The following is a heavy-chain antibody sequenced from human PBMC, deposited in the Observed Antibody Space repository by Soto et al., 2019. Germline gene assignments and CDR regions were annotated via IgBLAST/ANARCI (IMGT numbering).Heavy chain of an antibody. CDR3: ASRYCSSTSCGPGLFDS. V-gene: IGHV3-23*01. Sequence: EVQLLESEGGLVQPGGSLRLSCAASAFTFSSYVMSWVRQAPGKGLEWVSAISNSGGNTYYADSVKGRFTISRDNSKNTLYLQMNSLRVEDTAVYYCASRYCSSTSCGPGLFDSWGQGTLVTVSS. J-gene: IGHJ4*02. CDR1: AFTFSSYV. CDR2: ISNSGGNT. D-gene: IGHD2-2*01.